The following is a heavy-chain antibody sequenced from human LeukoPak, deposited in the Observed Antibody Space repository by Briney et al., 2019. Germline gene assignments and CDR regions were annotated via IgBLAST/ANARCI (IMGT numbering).Heavy chain of an antibody. J-gene: IGHJ4*02. CDR3: ARPSWGSSSWYYFDY. V-gene: IGHV3-53*01. Sequence: PGWSLRLSCAASGFTVITNDMTWVRQAPGKGLEWASVVYSGGSTFYEDSVKGRFTISRDNSKNTLYLHMNSLRAEDTAVYYRARPSWGSSSWYYFDYWGQGTLVTVSS. CDR2: VYSGGST. D-gene: IGHD6-13*01. CDR1: GFTVITND.